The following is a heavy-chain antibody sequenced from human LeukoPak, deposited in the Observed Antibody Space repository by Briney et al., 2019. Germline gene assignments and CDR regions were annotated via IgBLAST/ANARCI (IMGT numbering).Heavy chain of an antibody. CDR2: IWSDATNQ. CDR3: VKDAQRGFDYSNSLEH. Sequence: PGGSLRLSCEASGFTFSHFGMHWVRQAPGKGLEWVAVIWSDATNQYYGDSVKGRFTISRDNFKKTVSLQMDSLRAEDTAAYYCVKDAQRGFDYSNSLEHWGQGSLVTVSS. V-gene: IGHV3-33*06. CDR1: GFTFSHFG. D-gene: IGHD4-11*01. J-gene: IGHJ4*02.